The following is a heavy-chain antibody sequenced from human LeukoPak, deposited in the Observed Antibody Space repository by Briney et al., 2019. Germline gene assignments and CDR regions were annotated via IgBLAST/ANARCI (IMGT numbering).Heavy chain of an antibody. Sequence: AGGSLRLSCTPSGFTLSSYAMHWVRHAPEKGLEWVSDNGAGGTLTYYADSVKGRFTIYRDNSRNTLYLQMNSLRADDTAVYYCAKDLDYTASGYYFDYWGQGTLVTVSS. V-gene: IGHV3-23*01. J-gene: IGHJ4*02. D-gene: IGHD5-12*01. CDR2: NGAGGTLT. CDR3: AKDLDYTASGYYFDY. CDR1: GFTLSSYA.